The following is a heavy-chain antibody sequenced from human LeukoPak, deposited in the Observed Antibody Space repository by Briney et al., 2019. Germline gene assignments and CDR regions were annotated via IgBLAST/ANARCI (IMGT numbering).Heavy chain of an antibody. CDR2: IGTAGDT. D-gene: IGHD6-13*01. CDR1: GLTFSSYD. J-gene: IGHJ4*02. Sequence: GGSLRLSCAASGLTFSSYDMHWVRQVPGKGLEWVSAIGTAGDTYYPGSVKGRFTISRENAKNSLYLQMNSLRAEDTAVYYCARGEGAAAGTDFDYWGQGTLVTVSS. V-gene: IGHV3-13*01. CDR3: ARGEGAAAGTDFDY.